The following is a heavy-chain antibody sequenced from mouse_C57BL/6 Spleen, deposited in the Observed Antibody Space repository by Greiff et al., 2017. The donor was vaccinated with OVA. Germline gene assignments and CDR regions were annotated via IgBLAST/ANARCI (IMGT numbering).Heavy chain of an antibody. CDR1: GYAFTNYL. CDR3: ARWDSLDY. D-gene: IGHD4-1*01. CDR2: INPGSGGT. V-gene: IGHV1-54*01. J-gene: IGHJ2*01. Sequence: QVQLKQSGAELVRPGTSVKVSCKASGYAFTNYLIEWVKQRPGQGLEWIGWINPGSGGTNYNEKFKGKATLTADKSSSTAYMQLSSLTSEDSAVYFCARWDSLDYWGQGTTLTVSS.